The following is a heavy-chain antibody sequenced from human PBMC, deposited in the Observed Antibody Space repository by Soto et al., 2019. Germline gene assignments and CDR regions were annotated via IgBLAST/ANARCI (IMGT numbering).Heavy chain of an antibody. J-gene: IGHJ6*02. Sequence: GESLKISCKGSGYSFTSYWISWVRQMPGKGLEWMGRIDPSDSYTNYSPSFQGHVTISADKSISTAYLQWSSLKASDTAMYYCARNGFDWLTTPYGMDVWGQGTTVTVSS. V-gene: IGHV5-10-1*01. CDR3: ARNGFDWLTTPYGMDV. D-gene: IGHD3-9*01. CDR1: GYSFTSYW. CDR2: IDPSDSYT.